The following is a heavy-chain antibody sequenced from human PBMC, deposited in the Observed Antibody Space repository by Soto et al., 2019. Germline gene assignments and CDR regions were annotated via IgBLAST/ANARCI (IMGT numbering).Heavy chain of an antibody. CDR3: ARTGPPVDY. CDR2: IITYNGNP. CDR1: GYTFSSYA. V-gene: IGHV1-18*01. Sequence: QVQLVQSGAEVKKPGASVKVSCKASGYTFSSYAISWVRQAPGQGLEWMGWIITYNGNPNYAQKLQGRVTMTPDTSTTPAYMDLRSLRSDDTAVYSCARTGPPVDYWGQGTLVTVSS. J-gene: IGHJ4*02.